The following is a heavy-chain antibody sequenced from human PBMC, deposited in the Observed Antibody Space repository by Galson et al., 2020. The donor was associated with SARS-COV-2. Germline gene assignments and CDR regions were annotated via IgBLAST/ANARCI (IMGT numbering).Heavy chain of an antibody. V-gene: IGHV3-30-3*01. D-gene: IGHD6-19*01. CDR1: GFSFSSYA. J-gene: IGHJ3*02. Sequence: TGGSLRLSCAGSGFSFSSYAMQWVRQAPGKGLEWAAVISYDGTYTYHADSVKGRFTVSRDNSKNTLYLQINSLRPEDTAVYYCARVSLRLNAVDIWGQGTMVAVPS. CDR3: ARVSLRLNAVDI. CDR2: ISYDGTYT.